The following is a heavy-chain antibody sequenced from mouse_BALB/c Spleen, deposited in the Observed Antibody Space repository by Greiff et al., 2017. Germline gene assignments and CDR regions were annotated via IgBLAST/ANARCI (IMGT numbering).Heavy chain of an antibody. Sequence: EVQLQQSGAELVRPGALVKLSCKASGFNIKDYYMHWVKQRPEQGLEWIGWIDPENGNTIYDPKFQGKASITADTSSNTAYLQLSSLTSEDTAVYYCVRGGGSPAWFVYWGQGTLVTVSA. CDR1: GFNIKDYY. CDR2: IDPENGNT. J-gene: IGHJ3*01. D-gene: IGHD1-1*02. V-gene: IGHV14-1*02. CDR3: VRGGGSPAWFVY.